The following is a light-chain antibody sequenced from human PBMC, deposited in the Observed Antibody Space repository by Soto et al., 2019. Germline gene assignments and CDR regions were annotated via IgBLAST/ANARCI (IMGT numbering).Light chain of an antibody. J-gene: IGKJ1*01. CDR2: EAA. CDR3: QQYNAYWT. Sequence: DIQMTQSPSTLYASVGARVTITYRASQNINWYLAWYQQKPGKAPKLLISEAASLPRGVPSRFSGSGSGTEFTLTISSLQPDDFATYYCQQYNAYWTFGQGTKVDIK. CDR1: QNINWY. V-gene: IGKV1-5*03.